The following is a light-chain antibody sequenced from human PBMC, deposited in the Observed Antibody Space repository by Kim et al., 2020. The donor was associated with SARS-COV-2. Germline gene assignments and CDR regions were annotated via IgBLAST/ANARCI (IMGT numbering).Light chain of an antibody. J-gene: IGLJ2*01. Sequence: GQSVTISCTGTSSDVGGYNYVSWYQQYPGKAPKLMIFDVSNRPSGVSNRFSASKSGNTASLTISGLQTEDEADYYCSSYTGSSTVIIGGGTKVTVL. CDR2: DVS. CDR1: SSDVGGYNY. V-gene: IGLV2-14*03. CDR3: SSYTGSSTVI.